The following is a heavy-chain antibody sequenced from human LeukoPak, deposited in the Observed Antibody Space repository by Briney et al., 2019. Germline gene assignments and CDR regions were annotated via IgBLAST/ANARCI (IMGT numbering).Heavy chain of an antibody. J-gene: IGHJ6*02. CDR1: GYTFTSYY. CDR3: ASSSNWNYSGMDV. D-gene: IGHD1-20*01. Sequence: ASVNVSCKASGYTFTSYYMHWVRQAPGQGLEWMGIINPSGGSTSYAQKFQGRVTMTRDTSTSTVYMELSSLRSEDTAVYYCASSSNWNYSGMDVWGQGTTVTVSS. CDR2: INPSGGST. V-gene: IGHV1-46*01.